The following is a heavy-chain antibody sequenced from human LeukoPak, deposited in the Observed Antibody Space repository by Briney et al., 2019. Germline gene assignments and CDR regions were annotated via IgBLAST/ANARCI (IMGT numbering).Heavy chain of an antibody. D-gene: IGHD3-16*01. Sequence: SETLSLTCGDYGGSFSGYYWSWIRQPPGKGLEWIGQIRHTGSTAYNPSLRSRVTISGDTSKNQFSLKLSSVTAADTAVYYCARHGGYYFDSWGQGTLVTVSS. CDR2: IRHTGST. CDR3: ARHGGYYFDS. J-gene: IGHJ4*02. V-gene: IGHV4-34*01. CDR1: GGSFSGYY.